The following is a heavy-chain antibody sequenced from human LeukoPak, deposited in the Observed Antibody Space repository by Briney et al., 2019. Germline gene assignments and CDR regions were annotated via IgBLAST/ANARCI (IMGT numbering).Heavy chain of an antibody. V-gene: IGHV4-39*01. CDR2: IYYSGST. CDR1: GGSISSGDYY. J-gene: IGHJ4*02. Sequence: SETLSLTCTVSGGSISSGDYYWGWLRQPPGKGLEWIGRIYYSGSTYYNPSIKSRVTISVATFKNQFSRKLSSVTAADTAVYYCARLVVREMATIDYWGQGTLVTVSS. CDR3: ARLVVREMATIDY. D-gene: IGHD5-24*01.